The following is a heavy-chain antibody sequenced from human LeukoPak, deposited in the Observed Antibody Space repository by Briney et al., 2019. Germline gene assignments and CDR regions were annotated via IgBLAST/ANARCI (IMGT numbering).Heavy chain of an antibody. V-gene: IGHV1-2*02. CDR1: GYTFTGYY. CDR3: ARDLTRYYDSSGYDAFDI. J-gene: IGHJ3*02. D-gene: IGHD3-22*01. Sequence: ASVKVSCKASGYTFTGYYMHWVRQAPGQRLEWMGWINPNSGGTNYAQKFQGRVTMTRDTSISTTYMELSRLRSDDTAVYYCARDLTRYYDSSGYDAFDIWGQGTMVTVSS. CDR2: INPNSGGT.